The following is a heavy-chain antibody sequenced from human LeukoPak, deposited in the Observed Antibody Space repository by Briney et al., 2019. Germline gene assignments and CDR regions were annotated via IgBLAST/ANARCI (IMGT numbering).Heavy chain of an antibody. Sequence: SETLSLTCTVSGGSISSSSYYWGWIRQPPGKGLEWIGSIYYSGNTYYNASLKSQVSISIDTSKNQFSLKLTSVAAADTAVYYCARQTGSGLFILPGGQGTLVTVSS. CDR2: IYYSGNT. CDR1: GGSISSSSYY. V-gene: IGHV4-39*01. CDR3: ARQTGSGLFILP. J-gene: IGHJ4*02. D-gene: IGHD3/OR15-3a*01.